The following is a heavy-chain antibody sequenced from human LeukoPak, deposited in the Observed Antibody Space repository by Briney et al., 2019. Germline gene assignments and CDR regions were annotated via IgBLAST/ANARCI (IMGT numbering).Heavy chain of an antibody. CDR1: GFTFSDYW. CDR3: ARDYGGYYGSWNRGDYYYYMDV. Sequence: GGSLRLSCAASGFTFSDYWMSWVRQAPGKGLGWVANIKQDEGEEYYVDSVKGRFTISRDNAKNSLYLQMSSLRAEDTAVYYCARDYGGYYGSWNRGDYYYYMDVWGKGATVTVSS. J-gene: IGHJ6*03. D-gene: IGHD3-10*01. V-gene: IGHV3-7*01. CDR2: IKQDEGEE.